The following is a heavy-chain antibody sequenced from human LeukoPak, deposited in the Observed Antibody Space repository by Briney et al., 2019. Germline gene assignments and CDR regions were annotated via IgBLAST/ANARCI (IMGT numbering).Heavy chain of an antibody. CDR3: ARVLYYDFWSGYYWYYYYGMDV. CDR1: GYTFTGYY. V-gene: IGHV1-2*06. Sequence: ASVKVSCKASGYTFTGYYMHWVRQAPGQGLEWMGRINPNSGGTNYAQKFQGRVTMTRDTSINTAYMELSRLRSDDTAVYYCARVLYYDFWSGYYWYYYYGMDVWGQGTTVTVSS. CDR2: INPNSGGT. J-gene: IGHJ6*02. D-gene: IGHD3-3*01.